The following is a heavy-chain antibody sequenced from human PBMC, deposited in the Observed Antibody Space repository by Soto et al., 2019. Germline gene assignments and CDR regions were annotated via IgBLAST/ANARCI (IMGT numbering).Heavy chain of an antibody. CDR3: AKPEGGQLWLLVDY. D-gene: IGHD5-18*01. J-gene: IGHJ4*02. CDR2: ISYDGSNK. V-gene: IGHV3-30*18. Sequence: GGSLRLSCAASGFTFSSYGMHWVRQAPGKGLEWVAVISYDGSNKYYADSVKGRFTISRDNSKNTLYLQMNSLRAEDTAVYYCAKPEGGQLWLLVDYWGQGTLVTVSS. CDR1: GFTFSSYG.